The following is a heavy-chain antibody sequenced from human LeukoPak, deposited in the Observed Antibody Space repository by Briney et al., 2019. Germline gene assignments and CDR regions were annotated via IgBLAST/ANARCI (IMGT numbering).Heavy chain of an antibody. CDR2: IYSAGYT. J-gene: IGHJ6*02. V-gene: IGHV3-66*01. D-gene: IGHD4-11*01. CDR3: TRTRDYSGYYYYYGMDV. Sequence: GGSLRLSCAASGFTASSNYMSWVRQAPGKGLEWVSVIYSAGYTYYADSVQGRFTISRDNSKNTVYLQMNSLRAEDTAVYYCTRTRDYSGYYYYYGMDVWGQGTTVTVSS. CDR1: GFTASSNY.